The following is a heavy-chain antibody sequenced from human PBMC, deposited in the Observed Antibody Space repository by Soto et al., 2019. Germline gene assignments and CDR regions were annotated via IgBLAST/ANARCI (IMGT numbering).Heavy chain of an antibody. D-gene: IGHD4-17*01. Sequence: SETLSLTCAVSGGSISSGGYSWSWIRQPPGKGLEWIGYIYHSGSTYYNPSLKSRVTISVDRSKNQFSLKLSSVTAADTAVYYCARYGDETRYYYYGMDVWGQGTTVTVS. V-gene: IGHV4-30-2*01. J-gene: IGHJ6*02. CDR3: ARYGDETRYYYYGMDV. CDR1: GGSISSGGYS. CDR2: IYHSGST.